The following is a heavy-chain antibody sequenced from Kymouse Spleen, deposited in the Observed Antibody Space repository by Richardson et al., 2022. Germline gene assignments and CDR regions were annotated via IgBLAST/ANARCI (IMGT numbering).Heavy chain of an antibody. J-gene: IGHJ4*02. V-gene: IGHV3-30*18. CDR2: ISYDGSNK. D-gene: IGHD6-13*01. CDR3: ASIAAAGTGY. CDR1: GFTFSSYG. Sequence: QVQLVESGGGVVQPGRSLRLSCAASGFTFSSYGMHWVRQAPGKGLEWVAVISYDGSNKYYADSVKGRFTISRDNSKNTLYLQMNSLRAEDTAVYYCASIAAAGTGYWGQGTLVTVSS.